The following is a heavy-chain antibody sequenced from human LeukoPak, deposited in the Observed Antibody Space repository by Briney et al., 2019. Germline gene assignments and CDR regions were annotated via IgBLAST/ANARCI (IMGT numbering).Heavy chain of an antibody. CDR3: TRDRVAGF. CDR2: IKPDGSEK. Sequence: GGSLRLSCAASGFTFSRYWMSWVRQAPGKGLEYVAYIKPDGSEKYYVDSIKGRFTISRDNAKNSLFLQMNSLRADDTAVYYCTRDRVAGFWGQGTLVAVSS. J-gene: IGHJ4*02. CDR1: GFTFSRYW. V-gene: IGHV3-7*01. D-gene: IGHD6-19*01.